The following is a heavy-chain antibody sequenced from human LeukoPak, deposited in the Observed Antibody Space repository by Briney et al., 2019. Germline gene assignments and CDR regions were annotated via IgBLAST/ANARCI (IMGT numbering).Heavy chain of an antibody. CDR1: GYTFTGYY. J-gene: IGHJ4*02. V-gene: IGHV1-2*02. CDR2: INPNSGGT. Sequence: ASVKVSCKASGYTFTGYYIHWVRQAPGQGLEWMGWINPNSGGTNYAQKFQGRVIMTRDTSISTAYMELSRLRSDDTAVYYCATLYGDYVRSDYWGQGTLVTVSS. CDR3: ATLYGDYVRSDY. D-gene: IGHD4-17*01.